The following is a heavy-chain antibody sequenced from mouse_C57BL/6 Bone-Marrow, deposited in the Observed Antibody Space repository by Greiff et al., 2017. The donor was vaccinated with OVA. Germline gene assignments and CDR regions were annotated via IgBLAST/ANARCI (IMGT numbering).Heavy chain of an antibody. Sequence: EVMLVESGGGLVQSGRSLRLSCATSGFTFSDFYMEWVRQAPGKGLEWIAASRNKANDYTTEYSASVKGRFIVSRDTSQSILYLQMNALRAEDTAIYYCARDEDFDVWGTGTTVTVSS. J-gene: IGHJ1*03. V-gene: IGHV7-1*01. CDR1: GFTFSDFY. CDR2: SRNKANDYTT. CDR3: ARDEDFDV.